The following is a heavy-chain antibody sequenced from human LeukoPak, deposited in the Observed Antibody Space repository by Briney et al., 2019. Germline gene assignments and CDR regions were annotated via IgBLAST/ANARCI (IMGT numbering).Heavy chain of an antibody. Sequence: ASVKVSCKASGYTFTGYYMHWVRQAPGQGLEWMGWINPNSGGTNYAQKFQGRVTMTRDTSISTAYMELRSLRSDDTAVYYCARSLKYGGYYYYYMDVWGKGTTVTVSS. D-gene: IGHD4/OR15-4a*01. J-gene: IGHJ6*03. CDR1: GYTFTGYY. CDR3: ARSLKYGGYYYYYMDV. V-gene: IGHV1-2*02. CDR2: INPNSGGT.